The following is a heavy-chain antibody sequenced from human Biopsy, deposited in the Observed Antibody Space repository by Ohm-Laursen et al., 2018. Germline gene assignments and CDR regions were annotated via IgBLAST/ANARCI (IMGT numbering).Heavy chain of an antibody. CDR1: GYSFTKYY. V-gene: IGHV1-46*01. D-gene: IGHD3-9*01. CDR2: INPTGGTT. CDR3: ARDETGSSVFGPYYYGMDV. J-gene: IGHJ6*02. Sequence: ASVKASCKPSGYSFTKYYINWVRQAPGQGLEWMGIINPTGGTTSYAEKFQGRVTLTRDTSTGTVYLELNSLIYEDTALYYCARDETGSSVFGPYYYGMDVWGQGTTVTVSS.